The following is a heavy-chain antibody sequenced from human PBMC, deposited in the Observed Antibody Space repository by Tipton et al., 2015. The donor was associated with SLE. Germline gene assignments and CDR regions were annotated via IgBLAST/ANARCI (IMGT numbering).Heavy chain of an antibody. CDR2: IDSQGSVT. CDR1: GFPFTSVW. CDR3: ASLSAPSDY. V-gene: IGHV3-74*01. Sequence: GSLRLSCAASGFPFTSVWMHWVRQPPGKGLVWISEIDSQGSVTNYADSVEGRFSIFRDNAKNTLLLEMNNLRVDDTAFYYCASLSAPSDYWGQGTLVTVSS. J-gene: IGHJ4*02.